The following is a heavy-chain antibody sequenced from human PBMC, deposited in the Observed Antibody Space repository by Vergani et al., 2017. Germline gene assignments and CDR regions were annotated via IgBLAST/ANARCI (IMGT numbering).Heavy chain of an antibody. CDR3: AREQDPRGAFDI. Sequence: QVQLVESGGGVVQPGRSLRLSCAASGFTFSSYGMHWVSQAPGKGLEWVAVIWYDGSNKYYADSVKGRFTISRDNSKNTLYLQMNSLRAEDTAVYYCAREQDPRGAFDIWGQGTMVTVSS. J-gene: IGHJ3*02. V-gene: IGHV3-33*01. CDR1: GFTFSSYG. CDR2: IWYDGSNK.